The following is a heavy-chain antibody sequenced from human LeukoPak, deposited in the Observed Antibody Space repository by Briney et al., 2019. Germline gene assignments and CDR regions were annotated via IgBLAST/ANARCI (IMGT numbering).Heavy chain of an antibody. V-gene: IGHV4-59*08. CDR2: ISYSGGT. J-gene: IGHJ5*02. CDR3: ARRVIMSAAGVPDTWLDP. Sequence: SETLSLTCTVSGGSISSYYWNWIRQPPGKGLEWVGHISYSGGTKYNPSLQSRVTISIDTSKNQFSLNLSSVAAADTAVYYCARRVIMSAAGVPDTWLDPWGQGILVTVPS. CDR1: GGSISSYY. D-gene: IGHD2-8*01.